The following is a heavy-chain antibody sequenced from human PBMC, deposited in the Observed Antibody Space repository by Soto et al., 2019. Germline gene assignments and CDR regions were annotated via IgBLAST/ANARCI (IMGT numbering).Heavy chain of an antibody. CDR1: GYSCTSYW. Sequence: PGESLKICCRGAGYSCTSYWITWVSQMPGKGLEWMGKIEPSDSYTNYSPSFQGHVTISADKSISTAYLQWSSLKASDTAMYYCARVSGYPNYYGMDVWGQGTTVTVSS. CDR2: IEPSDSYT. D-gene: IGHD3-22*01. V-gene: IGHV5-10-1*01. J-gene: IGHJ6*02. CDR3: ARVSGYPNYYGMDV.